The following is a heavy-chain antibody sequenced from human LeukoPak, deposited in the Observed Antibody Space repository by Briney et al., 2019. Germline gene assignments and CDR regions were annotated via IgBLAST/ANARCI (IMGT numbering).Heavy chain of an antibody. Sequence: SETLSLTCTVSGYSISSGHYWGWIRQPPGKGLEWIGSIYYSGSTYYNPSLKSRVTISVDTPKNQFSLKLSSVTAADTAVYYCASARDYYDSSGANAFDIWGQGTMVTVSS. J-gene: IGHJ3*02. CDR1: GYSISSGHY. V-gene: IGHV4-38-2*02. CDR2: IYYSGST. CDR3: ASARDYYDSSGANAFDI. D-gene: IGHD3-22*01.